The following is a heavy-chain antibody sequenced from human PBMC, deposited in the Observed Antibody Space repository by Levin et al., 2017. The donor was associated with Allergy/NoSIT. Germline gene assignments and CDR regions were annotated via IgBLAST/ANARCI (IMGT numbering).Heavy chain of an antibody. CDR1: GYSITDGFF. D-gene: IGHD2-15*01. J-gene: IGHJ4*02. V-gene: IGHV4-38-2*01. CDR2: IYNTGTA. CDR3: GRITRSGHYVDF. Sequence: SETLSLNCHVSGYSITDGFFWGWIRQSPGRRPEWVGHIYNTGTAYYNPSLQSRVTISVDTSGNQFSLRLNSVTAADTAVYYCGRITRSGHYVDFWGQGILVTVSS.